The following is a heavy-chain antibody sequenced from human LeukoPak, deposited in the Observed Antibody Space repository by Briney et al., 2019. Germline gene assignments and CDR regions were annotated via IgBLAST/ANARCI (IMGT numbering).Heavy chain of an antibody. CDR1: EYTFSNYA. D-gene: IGHD3-22*01. CDR2: ISDGGSST. J-gene: IGHJ3*02. Sequence: GGSLRLSCAASEYTFSNYAMTWVRQAPGKGLEGVSSISDGGSSTYYADSVMGRFTISRYNSKNTLHLQMHSLRAEGTAVYYCAKYQFEVYCEDDAFDMWGQGTKVTVSS. V-gene: IGHV3-23*01. CDR3: AKYQFEVYCEDDAFDM.